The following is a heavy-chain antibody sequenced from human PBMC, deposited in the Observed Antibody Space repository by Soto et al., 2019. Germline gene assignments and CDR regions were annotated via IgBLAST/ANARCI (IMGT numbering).Heavy chain of an antibody. CDR1: GIIFSDAW. J-gene: IGHJ4*02. CDR2: VKPKSVSETI. D-gene: IGHD2-2*01. Sequence: EVQLLESGGGLVEPGGSLRVSCAVSGIIFSDAWLNWVRQAPEEELEWVGRVKPKSVSETIDYAAPLKGRFTISRDDSENTLYLEMNSLKIEDTAVYYCTADLVGLSRIIDYWGQGTLVTVSS. CDR3: TADLVGLSRIIDY. V-gene: IGHV3-15*07.